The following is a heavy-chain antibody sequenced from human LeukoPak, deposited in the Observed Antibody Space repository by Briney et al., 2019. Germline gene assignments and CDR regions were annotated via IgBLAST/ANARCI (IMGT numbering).Heavy chain of an antibody. CDR2: ISSSSSYI. V-gene: IGHV3-21*01. CDR1: GFTFSSYS. CDR3: ARALARYCSSTSCSLRAFDI. D-gene: IGHD2-2*01. Sequence: GGSLRLSCAASGFTFSSYSMNWVRQAPGKGLEWVSSISSSSSYIYYADSVKGRFTISRDNAKNSLYLQMNSLRAEDTAVYYCARALARYCSSTSCSLRAFDIWDQGTMVTVSS. J-gene: IGHJ3*02.